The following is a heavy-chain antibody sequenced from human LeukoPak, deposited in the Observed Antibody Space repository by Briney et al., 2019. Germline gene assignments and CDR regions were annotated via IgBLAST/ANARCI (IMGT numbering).Heavy chain of an antibody. Sequence: PSETLSLTCTVSGGSISSYYWSWIRQPAEKGLEWIGRIYTSGNTNYNPSLKSRVTMSVDTSKNQSSLKLSSVTAADTAVYYCARAPEFSSGWLLDYWGQGTLVTVSS. D-gene: IGHD6-19*01. CDR3: ARAPEFSSGWLLDY. CDR1: GGSISSYY. J-gene: IGHJ4*02. V-gene: IGHV4-4*07. CDR2: IYTSGNT.